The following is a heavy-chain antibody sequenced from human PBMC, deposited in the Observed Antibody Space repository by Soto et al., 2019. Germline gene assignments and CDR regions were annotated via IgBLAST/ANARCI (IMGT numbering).Heavy chain of an antibody. CDR2: IIPFFGTA. CDR3: ARSAPQSGSYVHIFDY. Sequence: QVQLEQSGAEVKKPGSSVKVSCKAAGGTFSRHAISWVRQAPGQGLEWMGGIIPFFGTANYAQKFQGRVTVTADKSTSTAYMELSRLRSEDTAVYYCARSAPQSGSYVHIFDYWGQGPLVTVSS. J-gene: IGHJ4*02. D-gene: IGHD1-1*01. CDR1: GGTFSRHA. V-gene: IGHV1-69*06.